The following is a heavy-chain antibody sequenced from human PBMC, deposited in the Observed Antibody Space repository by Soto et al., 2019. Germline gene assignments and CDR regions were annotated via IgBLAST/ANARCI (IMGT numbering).Heavy chain of an antibody. Sequence: SETLSLTCTVSGGSISSGDYYWSWIRQPPGKGLEWIGYIYYSGSTYYNPSLKSRVTISVDTSKNQFSLKLSSVTAADTAVYYCASHGGYYDSSGYYYSYFDYWGQGTLVTVSS. CDR2: IYYSGST. CDR3: ASHGGYYDSSGYYYSYFDY. V-gene: IGHV4-30-4*01. D-gene: IGHD3-22*01. CDR1: GGSISSGDYY. J-gene: IGHJ4*02.